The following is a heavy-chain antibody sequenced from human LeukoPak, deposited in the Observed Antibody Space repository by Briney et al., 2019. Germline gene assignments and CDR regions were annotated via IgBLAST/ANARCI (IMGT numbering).Heavy chain of an antibody. D-gene: IGHD5-24*01. V-gene: IGHV4-61*01. CDR1: GGSISSGSYY. J-gene: IGHJ4*02. CDR2: IYYSGST. CDR3: ARSWFLGDGFDY. Sequence: SETLSLTCTVSGGSISSGSYYWSWIRQPPGKGLEWIGYIYYSGSTNYNPSLKSRVTISVDTSKNQFSLKLSSVTAADTAVYYCARSWFLGDGFDYWGQGTLVTVSS.